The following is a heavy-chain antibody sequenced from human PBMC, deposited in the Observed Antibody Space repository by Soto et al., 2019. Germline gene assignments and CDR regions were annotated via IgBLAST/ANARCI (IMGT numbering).Heavy chain of an antibody. Sequence: ASVKVSCKASGYIFTAYSMHWVRQAPGQGLEWMGVVNPSGGSTNYAQKFQGRITMTRDTSTSTVYMDLSSLTSEDTAVYYCAREENCSDGICYSEYFRRWGQGTLVTVSS. CDR1: GYIFTAYS. D-gene: IGHD2-15*01. V-gene: IGHV1-46*01. CDR2: VNPSGGST. J-gene: IGHJ1*01. CDR3: AREENCSDGICYSEYFRR.